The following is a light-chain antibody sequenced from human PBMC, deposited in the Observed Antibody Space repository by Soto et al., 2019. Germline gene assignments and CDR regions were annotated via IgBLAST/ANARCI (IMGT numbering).Light chain of an antibody. CDR3: QQYNSYPGT. CDR2: GAS. CDR1: QSVSSSY. V-gene: IGKV3-20*01. J-gene: IGKJ1*01. Sequence: EIVLTQSPGTLSLSPGERATLSCRASQSVSSSYLAWYQQKPGQAPRLLIYGASSRATGIPDRFSGSGSGTDFTLTISSLQPDDFATYYCQQYNSYPGTFGQGTKVDIK.